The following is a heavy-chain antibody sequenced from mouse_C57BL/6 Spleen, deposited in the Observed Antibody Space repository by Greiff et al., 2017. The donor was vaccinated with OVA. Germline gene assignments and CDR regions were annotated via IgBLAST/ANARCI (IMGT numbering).Heavy chain of an antibody. V-gene: IGHV10-3*01. CDR3: VREIYYSSSPFAD. CDR2: IRRKSSNYAT. J-gene: IGHJ3*01. Sequence: EVKLVESGGGLVQPKGSLKLSCAASGFTFNTYAMHWVRQAPGKGLEWVARIRRKSSNYATYYADSVQDRFTISRDDSQSMLYLQMNNRKTEDTAMYECVREIYYSSSPFADWGKGTLVTVSA. D-gene: IGHD1-1*01. CDR1: GFTFNTYA.